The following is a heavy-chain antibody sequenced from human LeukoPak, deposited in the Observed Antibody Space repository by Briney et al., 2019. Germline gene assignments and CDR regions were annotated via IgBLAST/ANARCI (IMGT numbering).Heavy chain of an antibody. Sequence: ASVKVSCKASGYTFTGYYMHWVRQAPGQGLEWMGWINPNSGGTNYAQKFQGRVTMTRDTSISTAYMELSRLRSDDTAVYYCAKGSWWGYDSSGYRNYFDYWGQGTLVTVSS. CDR2: INPNSGGT. CDR3: AKGSWWGYDSSGYRNYFDY. J-gene: IGHJ4*02. V-gene: IGHV1-2*02. D-gene: IGHD3-22*01. CDR1: GYTFTGYY.